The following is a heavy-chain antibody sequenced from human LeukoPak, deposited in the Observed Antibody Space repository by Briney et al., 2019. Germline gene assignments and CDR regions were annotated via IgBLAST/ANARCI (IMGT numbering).Heavy chain of an antibody. CDR1: GFTFSSYW. Sequence: PGGSLRLSCAASGFTFSSYWMSWVRPGPGKGPWWVANIKQDGSEKYYVDSVKGRFTISRDNAKNSLYLQMNSLRADDTAVYYCAKGFQTYGELSFDVWGQGTLVAASS. V-gene: IGHV3-7*03. CDR3: AKGFQTYGELSFDV. J-gene: IGHJ4*02. D-gene: IGHD4-17*01. CDR2: IKQDGSEK.